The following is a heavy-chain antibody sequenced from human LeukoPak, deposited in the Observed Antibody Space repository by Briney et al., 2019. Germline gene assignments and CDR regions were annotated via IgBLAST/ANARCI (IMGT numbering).Heavy chain of an antibody. CDR2: IYPGDSAT. CDR1: GYSFTSYW. V-gene: IGHV5-51*01. CDR3: AREALAGIDY. Sequence: GKSLKIYGNGSGYSFTSYWIVWVRQMSGKVLDCMGIIYPGDSATRYSASFHGQVTPSADKSIRTASLQWSSLKASDTATYYCAREALAGIDYWGQGTLVTVS. J-gene: IGHJ4*02.